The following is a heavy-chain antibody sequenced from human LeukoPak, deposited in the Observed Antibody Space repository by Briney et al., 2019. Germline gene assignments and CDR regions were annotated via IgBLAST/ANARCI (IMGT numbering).Heavy chain of an antibody. J-gene: IGHJ4*02. CDR2: INHSGST. CDR1: GFTVSSTY. V-gene: IGHV4-34*01. CDR3: ASEGAAGTSFTDY. D-gene: IGHD6-13*01. Sequence: GSLRLSCAASGFTVSSTYMSWVRQAPGKGLEWIGEINHSGSTNYNPSLKSRVTISVDTSKNQFSLKLSSVTAADTAVYYCASEGAAGTSFTDYWGQGTLVTVSS.